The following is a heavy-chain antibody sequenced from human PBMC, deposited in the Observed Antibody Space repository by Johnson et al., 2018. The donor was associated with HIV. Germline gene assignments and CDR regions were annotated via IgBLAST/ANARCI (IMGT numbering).Heavy chain of an antibody. V-gene: IGHV3-30-3*01. Sequence: QMPLVESGGGVVQPGKSLRLSCAASGFTFSSYAMYWVRQAPGKGLEWVAVISYDGSNEYYADSVKGRFTISRDNSKNTLYLQMNSLRAEDTAVYYCAREGVSGSYYDAFDLWGQGTMVTVSS. CDR2: ISYDGSNE. J-gene: IGHJ3*01. D-gene: IGHD1-26*01. CDR3: AREGVSGSYYDAFDL. CDR1: GFTFSSYA.